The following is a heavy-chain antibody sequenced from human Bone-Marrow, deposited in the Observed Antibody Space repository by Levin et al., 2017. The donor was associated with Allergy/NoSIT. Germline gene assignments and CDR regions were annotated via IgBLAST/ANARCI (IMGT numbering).Heavy chain of an antibody. D-gene: IGHD6-19*01. J-gene: IGHJ4*02. CDR2: ISGSGGST. CDR1: GFTFSSYA. V-gene: IGHV3-23*01. Sequence: GESLKISCAASGFTFSSYAMSWVRQAPGKGLEWVSAISGSGGSTYYADSVKGRFTISRDNSKNTLYLQMNSLRAEDTAVYYCAKDLSTAVAGPLCLLFDYWGQGTLVTVSS. CDR3: AKDLSTAVAGPLCLLFDY.